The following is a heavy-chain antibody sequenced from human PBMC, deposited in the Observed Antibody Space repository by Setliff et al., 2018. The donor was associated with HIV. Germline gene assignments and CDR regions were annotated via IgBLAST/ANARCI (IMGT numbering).Heavy chain of an antibody. Sequence: PSETLSLTCAVYGGSFSVYCWSWIRQPPGKGLEWIGEIQHSARINYNPSLRSRVTTSVDTSKNQFSLRLRSLTAADTAFYYCARVSFSGWYSNPRYYDYYMDVGGNGTTVTVSS. CDR3: ARVSFSGWYSNPRYYDYYMDV. CDR2: IQHSARI. D-gene: IGHD6-13*01. V-gene: IGHV4-34*01. CDR1: GGSFSVYC. J-gene: IGHJ6*03.